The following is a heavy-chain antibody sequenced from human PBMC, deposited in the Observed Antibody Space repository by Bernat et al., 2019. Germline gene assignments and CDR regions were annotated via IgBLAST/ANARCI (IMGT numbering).Heavy chain of an antibody. V-gene: IGHV3-23*04. D-gene: IGHD3-10*01. CDR3: ARDYSGSGTFDY. J-gene: IGHJ4*02. CDR1: GFTFSSYA. CDR2: ISGSGGST. Sequence: EVQLVESGGGLVQPGGSLRLSCAASGFTFSSYAMSWVRQAPGKGLEWVSAISGSGGSTYYADSVKGRFTISRDNSKNTVYLQMNSLRGEDTAVYYCARDYSGSGTFDYLGQGTLVTVS.